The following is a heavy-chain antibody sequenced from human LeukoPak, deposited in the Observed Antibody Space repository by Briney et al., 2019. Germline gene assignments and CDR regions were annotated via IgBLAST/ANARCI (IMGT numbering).Heavy chain of an antibody. J-gene: IGHJ5*02. D-gene: IGHD6-19*01. CDR2: ITGNGVGT. V-gene: IGHV3-64D*06. CDR3: TADRAERYSSGWYYWFDP. CDR1: GFTFGSFA. Sequence: GGSLRLSCSASGFTFGSFAMHWVRQAPGKGLEYVSAITGNGVGTYYADSVKGRFTISRDNSKNTLYLQMSSLRTEDTAVYYCTADRAERYSSGWYYWFDPWGQGTLVTVSS.